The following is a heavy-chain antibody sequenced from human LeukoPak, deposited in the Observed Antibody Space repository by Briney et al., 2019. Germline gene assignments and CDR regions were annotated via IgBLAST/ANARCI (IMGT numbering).Heavy chain of an antibody. J-gene: IGHJ3*01. Sequence: GESLKISCKGSGYSFTSYWIGWVGQMPGKVLEWMGIIYPGDSDTRYSPSFQGQVTISADKSISTAYLQWSSLKGSDTAMYYCVRLRLGSYFQTQDPFDFWGQGTMVTVSS. V-gene: IGHV5-51*01. D-gene: IGHD1-26*01. CDR3: VRLRLGSYFQTQDPFDF. CDR2: IYPGDSDT. CDR1: GYSFTSYW.